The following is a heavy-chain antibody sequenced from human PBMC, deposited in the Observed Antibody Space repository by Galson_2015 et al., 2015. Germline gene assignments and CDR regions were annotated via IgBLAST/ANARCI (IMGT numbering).Heavy chain of an antibody. Sequence: SLRLSCAVSGITFSSYEMNWVRQAPGKGLEWVSYITGSGTNIYYADSVKGRFTISRDNAKNSLYLQMNSLRAEDTAVYYCARGGSCSGGTCYLFNAFDIWGQGTVVTVSS. D-gene: IGHD2-15*01. CDR2: ITGSGTNI. CDR1: GITFSSYE. V-gene: IGHV3-48*03. J-gene: IGHJ3*02. CDR3: ARGGSCSGGTCYLFNAFDI.